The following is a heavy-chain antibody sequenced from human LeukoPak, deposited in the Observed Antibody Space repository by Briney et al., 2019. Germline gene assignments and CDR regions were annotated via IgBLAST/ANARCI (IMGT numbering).Heavy chain of an antibody. Sequence: ASVKVSCKASGYTFTSYDINWERQATGQGLEWMGWMNPNSGNTGYAQRFQGRVTMTRNTSISTAYMELSSLRSEDTAVYYCARRGRGGWENWFDPWGQGTLVTVSS. CDR1: GYTFTSYD. D-gene: IGHD6-19*01. V-gene: IGHV1-8*01. CDR3: ARRGRGGWENWFDP. CDR2: MNPNSGNT. J-gene: IGHJ5*02.